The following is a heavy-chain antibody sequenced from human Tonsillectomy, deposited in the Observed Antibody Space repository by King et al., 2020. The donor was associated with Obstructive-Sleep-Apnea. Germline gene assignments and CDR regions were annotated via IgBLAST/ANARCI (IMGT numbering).Heavy chain of an antibody. CDR3: GRDVTTRGDGMDV. CDR1: GYTFTGYY. Sequence: VQLVQSGAEVKKPGASVKVSCKASGYTFTGYYIHWVRQAPGQGLEWMGRINPYSGGTNYAQKFQDRVTMTRDTSISTAYMDLSRLRSDDTAVYYCGRDVTTRGDGMDVWGQGTTVTVSS. J-gene: IGHJ6*02. V-gene: IGHV1-2*06. CDR2: INPYSGGT. D-gene: IGHD1-14*01.